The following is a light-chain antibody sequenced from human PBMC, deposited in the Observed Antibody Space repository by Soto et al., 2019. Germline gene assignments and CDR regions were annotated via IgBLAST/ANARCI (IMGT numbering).Light chain of an antibody. Sequence: QSVPPQPPSASAPPGQRVTISCSGGSSNIGDNPVNWYQHLPGAAPTLLIYNNNQRPSGVPDRFSGSKSGASASLAISGLRSEDEADYYCSTWDDTLDAYVFGTGTKLTVL. CDR3: STWDDTLDAYV. CDR1: SSNIGDNP. J-gene: IGLJ1*01. CDR2: NNN. V-gene: IGLV1-44*01.